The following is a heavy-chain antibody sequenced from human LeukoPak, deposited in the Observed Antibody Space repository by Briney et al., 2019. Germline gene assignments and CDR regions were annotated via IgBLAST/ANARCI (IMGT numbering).Heavy chain of an antibody. J-gene: IGHJ4*02. D-gene: IGHD3-10*01. CDR2: ISGSGDTT. Sequence: PGGSLRLSCAASRFTFSSYAMTWVRQAPGKGLEWVSVISGSGDTTYYADSVKGRFTISRDNSKNTLYLQMNSLRAEDTAVYYCARVLGFSGSSFDYWGQGTLVTVSS. CDR1: RFTFSSYA. CDR3: ARVLGFSGSSFDY. V-gene: IGHV3-23*01.